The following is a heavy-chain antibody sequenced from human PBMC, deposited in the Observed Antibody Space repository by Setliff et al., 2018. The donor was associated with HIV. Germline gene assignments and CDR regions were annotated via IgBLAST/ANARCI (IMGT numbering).Heavy chain of an antibody. J-gene: IGHJ4*02. CDR1: GFRFSDHY. V-gene: IGHV3-11*05. CDR2: IRSSGSYT. Sequence: PGGSLRLSCSASGFRFSDHYMSWVRQAPGKGLEWLAYIRSSGSYTNYAHSVKGRFTISRDNAKNSLYLQMNSLRPEDTAVYYCAREKYDSSPTLDYWGQGTLVTVS. CDR3: AREKYDSSPTLDY. D-gene: IGHD3-22*01.